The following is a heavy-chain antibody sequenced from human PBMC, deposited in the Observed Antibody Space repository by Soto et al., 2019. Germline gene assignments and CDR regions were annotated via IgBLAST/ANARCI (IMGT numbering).Heavy chain of an antibody. CDR1: GCTFSDYY. J-gene: IGHJ6*02. CDR3: ASPTVTPHYGMDV. CDR2: ISSTGSTI. V-gene: IGHV3-11*01. Sequence: VQLVESGGGLVKPGGSLRLSCAASGCTFSDYYMSWIRQAPGKGLEWVSYISSTGSTIYYADSVKGRFTISRDNAKNSLYLQMNSLRAEDTAVYYCASPTVTPHYGMDVWGQGTTVTVSS. D-gene: IGHD4-17*01.